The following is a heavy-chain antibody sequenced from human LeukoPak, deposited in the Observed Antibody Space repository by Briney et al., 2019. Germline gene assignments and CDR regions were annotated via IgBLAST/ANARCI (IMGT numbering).Heavy chain of an antibody. Sequence: GGSLRLSCAASGFTFSSYEMNWVRQAPGKGLEWVSYISSSGSTIYYADSVKGRFTISRDNAKNSLYLQMNSLRAEDTAVYYCARDLGDNWGFNFDYWGQGTLVTVSS. CDR2: ISSSGSTI. CDR1: GFTFSSYE. V-gene: IGHV3-48*03. CDR3: ARDLGDNWGFNFDY. D-gene: IGHD7-27*01. J-gene: IGHJ4*02.